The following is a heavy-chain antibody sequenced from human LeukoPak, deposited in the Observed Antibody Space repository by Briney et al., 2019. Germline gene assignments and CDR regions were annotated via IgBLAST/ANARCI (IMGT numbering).Heavy chain of an antibody. Sequence: SETLSLTCAVYGGSFSGYYWSWIRQPPGKGLEWIGEINHSGSTNYNPSLKSRVTISVDTSKNQFSLKLSSVTAADTAVYYCASSTVPAAIPYFDYWGQGTLVTVSS. CDR1: GGSFSGYY. J-gene: IGHJ4*02. CDR3: ASSTVPAAIPYFDY. D-gene: IGHD2-2*02. V-gene: IGHV4-34*01. CDR2: INHSGST.